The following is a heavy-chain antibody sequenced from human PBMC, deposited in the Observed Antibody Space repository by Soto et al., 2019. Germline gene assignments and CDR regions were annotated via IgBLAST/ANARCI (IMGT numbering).Heavy chain of an antibody. D-gene: IGHD6-6*01. Sequence: GASVKVSCKASGYTFTGYYMHWVRQAPGQGLEWMGWINPNSGGTNYAQKFQGWVTMTRDTSISTAYMELSRLRSDDTAVYYCARDRTANSSSSDYFDYWGQGTLVTVSS. CDR2: INPNSGGT. J-gene: IGHJ4*02. CDR3: ARDRTANSSSSDYFDY. V-gene: IGHV1-2*04. CDR1: GYTFTGYY.